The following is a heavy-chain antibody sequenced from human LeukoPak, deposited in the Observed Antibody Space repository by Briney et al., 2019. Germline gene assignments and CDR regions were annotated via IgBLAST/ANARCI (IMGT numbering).Heavy chain of an antibody. CDR3: AKRGRVVPAGEWYFDY. V-gene: IGHV3-23*01. D-gene: IGHD2-2*01. J-gene: IGHJ4*02. CDR1: GFTFNNYA. Sequence: AGSLRLSCAASGFTFNNYAMSWVRQAPGKGLEWVSAISAGGSSTYYADSVKGRFTISRDNSKETLYLQMNSLRAEDPAVYYCAKRGRVVPAGEWYFDYWGQGTLVTVSS. CDR2: ISAGGSST.